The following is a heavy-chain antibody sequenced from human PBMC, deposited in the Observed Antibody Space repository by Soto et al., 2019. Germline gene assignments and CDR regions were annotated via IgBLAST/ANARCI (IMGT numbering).Heavy chain of an antibody. D-gene: IGHD3-16*02. CDR1: GFTFSSYA. CDR3: VKVGYGYVWGSYRYEGYFDY. Sequence: GGSMRLSCTASGFTFSSYAMHWVRKAPGKGLEYVSAISSNGGSTYYADSVKGRFTISRDNSMNTLYLQMSSLRAEDTAVYYCVKVGYGYVWGSYRYEGYFDYWGQGTLVTVS. CDR2: ISSNGGST. V-gene: IGHV3-64D*06. J-gene: IGHJ4*02.